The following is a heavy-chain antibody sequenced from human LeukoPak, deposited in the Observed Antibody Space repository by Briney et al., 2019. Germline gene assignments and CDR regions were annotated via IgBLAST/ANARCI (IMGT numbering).Heavy chain of an antibody. J-gene: IGHJ3*02. CDR3: ARDYYDSSGYSLSAFDI. CDR1: GGSITSKY. V-gene: IGHV4-4*07. D-gene: IGHD3-22*01. CDR2: IYAPSGGTPSGDT. Sequence: SETLSLTCTVSGGSITSKYWSWIRQSAGKGLEWIGRIYAPSGGTPSGDTNYNPSLKSRVTISVDTSKNQFSLKLSSVTAADTAVYYCARDYYDSSGYSLSAFDIWGQGTMVTVSS.